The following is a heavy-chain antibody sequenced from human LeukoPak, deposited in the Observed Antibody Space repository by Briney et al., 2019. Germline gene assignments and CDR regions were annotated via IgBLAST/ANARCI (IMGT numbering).Heavy chain of an antibody. V-gene: IGHV4-59*08. CDR2: IYYSGST. J-gene: IGHJ6*03. CDR3: ATCYAPLGYYYYMDV. D-gene: IGHD2-2*01. CDR1: GGSISSYY. Sequence: SETLSLTCTVSGGSISSYYWSWIRQPPGKGLEWIGYIYYSGSTNYNPSLKSRVTISVDTSKNQFSLKLSSVTAADTAVYYCATCYAPLGYYYYMDVWGKGTTVTVSS.